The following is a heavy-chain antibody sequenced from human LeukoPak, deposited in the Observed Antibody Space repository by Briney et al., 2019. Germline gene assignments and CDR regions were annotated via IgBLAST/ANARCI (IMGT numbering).Heavy chain of an antibody. CDR1: GFTVSSNH. CDR2: IYSGGST. V-gene: IGHV3-53*01. J-gene: IGHJ4*02. CDR3: ARDQGDSSGYFFDY. Sequence: PGGSLRLSCTASGFTVSSNHMSWVRQAPGKGLEWVSVIYSGGSTYDADSVKGRFTISRDNTKNTLYLQMNSLRAEDTAVYYCARDQGDSSGYFFDYWGQGTLVTVSS. D-gene: IGHD3-22*01.